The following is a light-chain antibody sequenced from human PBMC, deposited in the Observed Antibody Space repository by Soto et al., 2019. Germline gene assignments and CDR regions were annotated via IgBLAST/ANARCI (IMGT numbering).Light chain of an antibody. V-gene: IGKV3-20*01. CDR3: QHYCSSRWT. CDR2: GAS. Sequence: IVLTQFPGTLSLSPGESATLSCRASLSVTSRYFHWYQQKPGQARRLLIKGASTRAPDIPERFSGSGSGTDFTLTIDRLEPEDFAVYYCQHYCSSRWTFGQGTRADIK. J-gene: IGKJ1*01. CDR1: LSVTSRY.